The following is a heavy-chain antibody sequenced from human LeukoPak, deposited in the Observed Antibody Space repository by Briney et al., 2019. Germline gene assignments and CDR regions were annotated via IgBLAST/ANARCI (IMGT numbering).Heavy chain of an antibody. V-gene: IGHV3-7*03. CDR3: AKDSYALDV. Sequence: GGSLRLSCAGSGVTDSGFTFSSDWMTWVRQPPGKGLEWVANINQDTFEKYYADSVKGRFIISRDSAENKVYLQMTSLRAEDTAVYYCAKDSYALDVWGQGTTVSVSS. CDR2: INQDTFEK. CDR1: GVTDSGFTFSSDW. J-gene: IGHJ6*02.